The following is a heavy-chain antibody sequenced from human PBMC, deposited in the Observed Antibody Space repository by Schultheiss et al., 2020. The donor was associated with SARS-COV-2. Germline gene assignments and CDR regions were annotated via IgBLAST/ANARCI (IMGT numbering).Heavy chain of an antibody. D-gene: IGHD6-6*01. Sequence: ASVKVSCKASGYTFTSYALNWVRQAPGQGLEWMGWINPNSGGTNYAQKFQGRVTMTRDTSISTAYMELSRLRSDDTAVYYCAREDTKSSSHFDYWGQGTLVTVSS. CDR1: GYTFTSYA. V-gene: IGHV1-2*02. J-gene: IGHJ4*02. CDR3: AREDTKSSSHFDY. CDR2: INPNSGGT.